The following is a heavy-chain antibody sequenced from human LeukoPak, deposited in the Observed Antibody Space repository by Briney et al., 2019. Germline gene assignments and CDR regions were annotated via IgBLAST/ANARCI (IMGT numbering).Heavy chain of an antibody. V-gene: IGHV3-9*03. CDR1: GFTFDDYA. D-gene: IGHD3-10*01. Sequence: PGGSLRLSCAASGFTFDDYAMHWVRQAPGKGLEWVSGISWNSGSIGYADSVKGRFTISRDNAKNSLYLQMNSLRAEDMALYYCAKGSGITMVRGENFDYWGQGTLVTVSS. CDR2: ISWNSGSI. CDR3: AKGSGITMVRGENFDY. J-gene: IGHJ4*02.